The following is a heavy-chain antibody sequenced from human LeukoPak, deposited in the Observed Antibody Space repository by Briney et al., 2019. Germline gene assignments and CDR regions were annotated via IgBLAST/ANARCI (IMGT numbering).Heavy chain of an antibody. CDR1: GFTFSSYA. J-gene: IGHJ4*02. CDR3: AKARDSLGELSFH. Sequence: GGSLRLSCAASGFTFSSYAMSWVRQAPGKGLEWVSAISHDGGTPYYADSVKGRFTISRDSSKNTVYLQMNSLRAEDTAVYYCAKARDSLGELSFHGGQGTLVAVSS. CDR2: ISHDGGTP. D-gene: IGHD3-16*02. V-gene: IGHV3-23*01.